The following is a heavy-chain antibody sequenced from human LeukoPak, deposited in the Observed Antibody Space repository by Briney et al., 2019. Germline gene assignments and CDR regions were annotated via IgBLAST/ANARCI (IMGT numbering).Heavy chain of an antibody. CDR2: ISGSGGST. CDR3: AKNGVVVGVSDY. CDR1: GFTFSSYA. Sequence: GGSLRLSCAASGFTFSSYAMSWVRQAPGKGLEWVSAISGSGGSTYYADSVKGRFTISRDNAKNSLSLQMNSLRGEDTAVYYCAKNGVVVGVSDYWGQGTLVTVSS. D-gene: IGHD2-15*01. V-gene: IGHV3-23*01. J-gene: IGHJ4*02.